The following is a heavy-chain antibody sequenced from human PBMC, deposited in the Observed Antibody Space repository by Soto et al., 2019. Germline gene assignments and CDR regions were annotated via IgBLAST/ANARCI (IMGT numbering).Heavy chain of an antibody. V-gene: IGHV5-10-1*01. J-gene: IGHJ4*02. Sequence: PGESLKISCKGSGYSFAGYWITWVRQKPGKVLEWMGRIDPSDSQTYYSPSFRGHVTISVIKSITTVFLQWSSLRASDTAMYYCARQIYDSDTGPNFQYYFDSWGXGTPVNVSS. D-gene: IGHD3-22*01. CDR2: IDPSDSQT. CDR3: ARQIYDSDTGPNFQYYFDS. CDR1: GYSFAGYW.